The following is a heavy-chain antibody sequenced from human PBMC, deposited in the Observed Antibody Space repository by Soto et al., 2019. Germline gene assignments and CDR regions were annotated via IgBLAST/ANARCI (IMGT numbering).Heavy chain of an antibody. V-gene: IGHV1-3*01. Sequence: ASVKVSCKASGYTFTSYAMHWVRQAPGQRLEWMGWINAGNGNTKYSQKFQGRVTITRDTSASTAYMELSSLRSEDTAVYYCARASMRYNCNPYYMHVWRKGTTVTV. D-gene: IGHD1-20*01. CDR1: GYTFTSYA. CDR2: INAGNGNT. J-gene: IGHJ6*03. CDR3: ARASMRYNCNPYYMHV.